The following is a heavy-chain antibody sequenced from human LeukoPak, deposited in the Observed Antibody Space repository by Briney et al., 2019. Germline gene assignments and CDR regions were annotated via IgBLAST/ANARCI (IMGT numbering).Heavy chain of an antibody. Sequence: SQTLSLTCAVSGGSISSGGYSWSWIRQPPGKGLEWIGEINHSGSTNYNPSLKSRVTISVDTSKNQFSLKLSSVTAANTAAYYCARRRRIVGGTPGAFDIWGQGTMVTVSS. CDR2: INHSGST. D-gene: IGHD1-26*01. CDR1: GGSISSGGYS. J-gene: IGHJ3*02. V-gene: IGHV4-30-2*01. CDR3: ARRRRIVGGTPGAFDI.